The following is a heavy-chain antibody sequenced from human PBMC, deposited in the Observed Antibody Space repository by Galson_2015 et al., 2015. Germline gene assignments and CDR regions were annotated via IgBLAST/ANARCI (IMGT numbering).Heavy chain of an antibody. Sequence: SLRLSCEASGYAFTGYYMHWVRQAPGQGLEWVGVIWPVDSSKYSAETVKGRFTISRDKSKNTLYLQMNSLRAEDTAVYYCARDWGTVTTVYFDYWGQGTLVTVSS. CDR3: ARDWGTVTTVYFDY. D-gene: IGHD4-17*01. CDR2: IWPVDSSK. J-gene: IGHJ4*02. V-gene: IGHV3-33*01. CDR1: GYAFTGYY.